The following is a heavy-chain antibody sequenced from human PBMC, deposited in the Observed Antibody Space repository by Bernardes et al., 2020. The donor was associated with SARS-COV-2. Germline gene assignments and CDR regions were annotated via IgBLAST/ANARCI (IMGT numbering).Heavy chain of an antibody. CDR1: GYTFTDYY. D-gene: IGHD3-22*01. J-gene: IGHJ4*02. CDR2: ILPTSGAT. V-gene: IGHV1-2*02. CDR3: ASVTYSSGTDFDH. Sequence: ASVKVSCKASGYTFTDYYIHWVRQAPGQGPEWMGWILPTSGATKYAQKFQGRITMTRDTSISTAYMGLSSLRSDDTADYYCASVTYSSGTDFDHWGQGTQVTVSS.